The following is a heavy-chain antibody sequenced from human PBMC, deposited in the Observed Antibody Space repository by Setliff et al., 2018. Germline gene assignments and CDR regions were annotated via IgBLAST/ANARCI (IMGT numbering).Heavy chain of an antibody. CDR1: GYTFSDYW. CDR2: VFSGDSDT. Sequence: GESLKISCRGSGYTFSDYWIGWVRQMPGKGLEWMGIVFSGDSDTRYSPSFQGQVTMSADKSINTAYLQWSSLKASDTAMYYCARLGAPASHDAFDIWGQGTMVTV. V-gene: IGHV5-51*01. D-gene: IGHD6-25*01. J-gene: IGHJ3*02. CDR3: ARLGAPASHDAFDI.